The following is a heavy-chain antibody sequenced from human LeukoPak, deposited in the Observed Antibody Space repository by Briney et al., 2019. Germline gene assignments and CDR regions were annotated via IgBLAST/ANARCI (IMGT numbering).Heavy chain of an antibody. CDR3: ARPDYGGNSGEYYYYGMDV. CDR2: ISSSSSTI. Sequence: GGPLRLSCAVSGFTFSSYSMNWVRQAPGKGLEWVSYISSSSSTIYYADSVKGRFTISRDNAKNSLFLQMNSLRAEDTAVYYCARPDYGGNSGEYYYYGMDVWGQGTTVTVSS. V-gene: IGHV3-48*01. D-gene: IGHD4-23*01. CDR1: GFTFSSYS. J-gene: IGHJ6*02.